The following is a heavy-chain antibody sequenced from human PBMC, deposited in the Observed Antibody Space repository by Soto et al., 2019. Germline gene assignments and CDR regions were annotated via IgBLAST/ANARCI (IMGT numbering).Heavy chain of an antibody. CDR1: GGSISSYY. J-gene: IGHJ5*02. CDR3: ARFGSSWAWRGWFDP. D-gene: IGHD6-13*01. Sequence: SETLSLTCTVSGGSISSYYWSWIRQPPGKGLEWIGYIYYSGSTNYNPSLKSRVTISVDTSKNQFSLKLSSVTAADTAVYYCARFGSSWAWRGWFDPWGQGTLVTVSS. CDR2: IYYSGST. V-gene: IGHV4-59*01.